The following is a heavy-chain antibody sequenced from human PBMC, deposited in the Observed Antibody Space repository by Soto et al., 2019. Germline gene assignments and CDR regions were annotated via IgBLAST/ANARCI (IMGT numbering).Heavy chain of an antibody. Sequence: SETLSLTCAVSGYSIASGYYWAWIRQSPGKGLEWIGYVYYSGTTYSHPSLNSRVSISVDTSENQFSLRLTSVTAADTAVYYCVTVNLVGAAYYFDYWGPGTLVTVSS. D-gene: IGHD1-26*01. CDR2: VYYSGTT. CDR1: GYSIASGYY. J-gene: IGHJ4*02. V-gene: IGHV4-38-2*01. CDR3: VTVNLVGAAYYFDY.